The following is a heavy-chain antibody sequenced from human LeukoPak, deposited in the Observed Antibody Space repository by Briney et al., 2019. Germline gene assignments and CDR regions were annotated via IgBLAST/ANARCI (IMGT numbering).Heavy chain of an antibody. D-gene: IGHD3-3*01. V-gene: IGHV3-21*01. CDR3: ARGPHGGFVIIPTEF. J-gene: IGHJ4*02. Sequence: GGSLRLSCAASGFTFSSYAMNWVRKAPGKGLERVSSIDSSSSYIYYADSVKGRFTISRANAKNSLFLQMNSLRAEDTAVYYCARGPHGGFVIIPTEFWGQGTLVTVSS. CDR1: GFTFSSYA. CDR2: IDSSSSYI.